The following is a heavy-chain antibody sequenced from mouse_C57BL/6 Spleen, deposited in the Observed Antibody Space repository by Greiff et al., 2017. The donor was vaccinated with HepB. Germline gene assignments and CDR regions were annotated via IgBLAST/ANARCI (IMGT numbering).Heavy chain of an antibody. J-gene: IGHJ4*01. CDR2: INPNNGGT. Sequence: VQLKQSGPELVKPGASVKMSCKASGYTFTDYNMHWVKQSHGKSLEWIGYINPNNGGTNYNQKLKGKATLTVNKSSSTAYMELRSLISEESAVYCCARIATGYYCAMDYWGQGTSVTVSS. CDR1: GYTFTDYN. V-gene: IGHV1-22*01. D-gene: IGHD1-1*01. CDR3: ARIATGYYCAMDY.